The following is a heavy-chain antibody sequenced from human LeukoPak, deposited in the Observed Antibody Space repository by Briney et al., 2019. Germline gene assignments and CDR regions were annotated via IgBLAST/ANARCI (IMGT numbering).Heavy chain of an antibody. Sequence: VASVKVSCKASGYTYSSYGISWVRQAPGQGLEWMGWINGYKGNTNYAQKLQGRVTMTTDTSTSTAYMELRSLRSDDTAVYYCARDTVAGKKTEYMDVWGKGTTVTVSS. V-gene: IGHV1-18*01. J-gene: IGHJ6*03. D-gene: IGHD6-19*01. CDR3: ARDTVAGKKTEYMDV. CDR2: INGYKGNT. CDR1: GYTYSSYG.